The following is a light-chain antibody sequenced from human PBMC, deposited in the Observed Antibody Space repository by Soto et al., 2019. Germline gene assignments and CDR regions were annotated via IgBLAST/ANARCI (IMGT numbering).Light chain of an antibody. J-gene: IGKJ4*01. Sequence: IVLTQSPASLSLSPGERATLSCGASHTIASVYLAWYQHKPGLAPRLRIYDTSIRATGIPDRFTGSGYRTDFTLTFSRLQPEEFAVAYCQQYHTSLTFGGGTPVAIK. CDR2: DTS. CDR1: HTIASVY. CDR3: QQYHTSLT. V-gene: IGKV3D-20*01.